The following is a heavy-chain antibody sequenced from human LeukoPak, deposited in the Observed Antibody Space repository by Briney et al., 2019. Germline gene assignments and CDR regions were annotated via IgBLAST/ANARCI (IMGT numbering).Heavy chain of an antibody. CDR1: GFTFSSYV. CDR2: IKQEGSAR. D-gene: IGHD3-22*01. Sequence: GGTLRLSCAASGFTFSSYVMSWVRQTPGKGLEWVANIKQEGSARYYVDSVTGRFTISRDNAMNSLYLQMNSLRAEDTAVYYCAKLPYYYDSSGYQDAFDIWGQGTMVTVSS. J-gene: IGHJ3*02. V-gene: IGHV3-7*03. CDR3: AKLPYYYDSSGYQDAFDI.